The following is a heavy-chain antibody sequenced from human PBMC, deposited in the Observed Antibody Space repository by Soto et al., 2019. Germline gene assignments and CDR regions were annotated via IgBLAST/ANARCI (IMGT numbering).Heavy chain of an antibody. CDR3: ARLEPHYDILTGYSDPYYFDY. D-gene: IGHD3-9*01. CDR2: IYYSGST. J-gene: IGHJ4*02. Sequence: SETLSLTCTVSGGSISSSSYYWGWIRQPPGKGLEWIGSIYYSGSTYYNPSLKSRVTISVDTSKNQFSLKLSSVTAADTAVYYCARLEPHYDILTGYSDPYYFDYWGQGTLVTVSS. CDR1: GGSISSSSYY. V-gene: IGHV4-39*01.